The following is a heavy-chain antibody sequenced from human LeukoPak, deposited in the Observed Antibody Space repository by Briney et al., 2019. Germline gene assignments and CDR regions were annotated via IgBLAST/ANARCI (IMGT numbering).Heavy chain of an antibody. CDR3: AREAVGCSSTSCYDV. CDR1: GGSFSGYY. V-gene: IGHV4-34*01. CDR2: IYYSGST. J-gene: IGHJ6*04. D-gene: IGHD2-2*01. Sequence: SETLSLTCAVYGGSFSGYYWSWIRQPPGKGLEWIGSIYYSGSTYYNPSLKSRVTISVDTSKNQFSLKLSSVTAADTAVYYCAREAVGCSSTSCYDVWGKGTSVTVSS.